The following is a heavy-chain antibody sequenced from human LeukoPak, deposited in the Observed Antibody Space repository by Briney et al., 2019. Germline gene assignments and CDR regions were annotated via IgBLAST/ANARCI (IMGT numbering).Heavy chain of an antibody. CDR2: IYYSGST. CDR3: ARHASGSYASDY. J-gene: IGHJ4*02. D-gene: IGHD1-26*01. CDR1: GGSISSSSYY. V-gene: IGHV4-39*01. Sequence: PSETLSLTCTVSGGSISSSSYYWGWIRQPPGKGLEWIGSIYYSGSTYYNPSLKSRVTISVDTSKNQFSLKLSSVTAADTAVYYCARHASGSYASDYWGQGTLVTVSS.